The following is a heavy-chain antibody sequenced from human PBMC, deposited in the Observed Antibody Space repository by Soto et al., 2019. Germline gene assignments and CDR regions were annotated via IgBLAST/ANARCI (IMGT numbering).Heavy chain of an antibody. CDR3: AGGVGIVAPGN. Sequence: QVQLVQSGAEVKKPGASVKVSCKASGYTFTSYAMHWVRQAPGQRLEWMGWINAGNGNTKYSQKFQGRVTITRDTSASTAYRELSIVRSEDTVVFYGAGGVGIVAPGNWGRGTLVTVSS. D-gene: IGHD2-15*01. J-gene: IGHJ4*02. V-gene: IGHV1-3*01. CDR2: INAGNGNT. CDR1: GYTFTSYA.